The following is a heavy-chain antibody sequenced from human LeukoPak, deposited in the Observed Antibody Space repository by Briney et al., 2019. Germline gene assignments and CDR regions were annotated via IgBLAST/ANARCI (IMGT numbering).Heavy chain of an antibody. J-gene: IGHJ4*02. D-gene: IGHD4-23*01. V-gene: IGHV3-74*01. CDR1: GFTFSSYW. Sequence: GGSLRLSCAASGFTFSSYWMNWVRQAPGKGLVWVSRIVRDGSSTTYADSVKGRFSISRDNAKNTLYLQMNSLRVEDTAVYYCARGRPHGNDYWGQGTLVTVSS. CDR3: ARGRPHGNDY. CDR2: IVRDGSST.